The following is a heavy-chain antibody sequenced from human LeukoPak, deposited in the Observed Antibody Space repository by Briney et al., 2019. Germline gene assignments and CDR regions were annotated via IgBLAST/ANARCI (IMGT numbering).Heavy chain of an antibody. CDR2: IRSKAYVGRT. CDR3: TRGWGLRGDRFDY. Sequence: GGSARICCRASAFTFGGYAINWFHQARGSVAVRPAFIRSKAYVGRTEYAASGKGRITISRDDSTSIAYLQMNSLKTEDTAGYYGTRGWGLRGDRFDYWGQGTLVTVSS. V-gene: IGHV3-49*03. J-gene: IGHJ4*02. D-gene: IGHD3-10*01. CDR1: AFTFGGYA.